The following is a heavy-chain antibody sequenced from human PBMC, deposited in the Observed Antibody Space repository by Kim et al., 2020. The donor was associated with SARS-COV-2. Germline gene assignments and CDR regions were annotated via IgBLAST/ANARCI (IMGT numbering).Heavy chain of an antibody. J-gene: IGHJ6*01. D-gene: IGHD6-19*01. CDR2: ISYDGSNK. Sequence: GGSLRLSCAASGFTFSSYGMHWVRQAPGKGLEWVAVISYDGSNKYYADSVKGRFTISRDNSKNKLYLQMNSLRAEDTAASYCAKDLQQWLAPYYYYGMD. CDR3: AKDLQQWLAPYYYYGMD. CDR1: GFTFSSYG. V-gene: IGHV3-30*18.